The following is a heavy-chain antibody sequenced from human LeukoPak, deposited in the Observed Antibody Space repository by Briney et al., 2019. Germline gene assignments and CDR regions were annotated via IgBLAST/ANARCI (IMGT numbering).Heavy chain of an antibody. CDR1: GGSISSYY. CDR2: IYYSGST. Sequence: PSETLSLTCTVSGGSISSYYWSWIRQPPGKGLEWIGYIYYSGSTNFNPSLKSRVTTSVDTSKNQFSLKLSSVTAADTAVYYCARVYDFWSGYSYYYYYGMDVWGQGTTVTVSS. J-gene: IGHJ6*02. D-gene: IGHD3-3*01. CDR3: ARVYDFWSGYSYYYYYGMDV. V-gene: IGHV4-59*08.